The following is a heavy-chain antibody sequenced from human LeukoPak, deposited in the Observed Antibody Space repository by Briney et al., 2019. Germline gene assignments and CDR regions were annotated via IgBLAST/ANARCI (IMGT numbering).Heavy chain of an antibody. Sequence: PGGSLRLSCAASGFTFSSYAMHWVRQAPGKGLEWVAVISYDGSNKYYADSVKGRFTISRDNSKNTLYLQMNSLRAEDTAVYYCARDLSYGDYGGFDYWGQGTLVTVSS. D-gene: IGHD4-17*01. CDR1: GFTFSSYA. J-gene: IGHJ4*02. V-gene: IGHV3-30-3*01. CDR2: ISYDGSNK. CDR3: ARDLSYGDYGGFDY.